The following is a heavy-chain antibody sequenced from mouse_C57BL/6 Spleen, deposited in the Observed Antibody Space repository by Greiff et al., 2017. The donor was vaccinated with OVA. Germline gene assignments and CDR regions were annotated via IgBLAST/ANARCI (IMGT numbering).Heavy chain of an antibody. J-gene: IGHJ4*01. CDR1: GYTFTSYW. CDR2: IDPSDSYT. Sequence: QVQLQQPGAELVKPGASVKLSCKASGYTFTSYWMQWVKQRPGQGLEWIGEIDPSDSYTNYNQKFKGKATLTVDTSSSTAYMQLSSLTSEDSAVYYCARRGGGYYAMDDWGQGTSVTVSS. V-gene: IGHV1-50*01. CDR3: ARRGGGYYAMDD.